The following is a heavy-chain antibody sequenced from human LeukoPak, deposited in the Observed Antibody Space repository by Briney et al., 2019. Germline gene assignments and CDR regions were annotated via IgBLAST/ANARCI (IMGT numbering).Heavy chain of an antibody. CDR1: GFPFSTYS. J-gene: IGHJ2*01. CDR2: ISSRTKTI. CDR3: ARDRYGDSVALDFWYFDL. D-gene: IGHD4-17*01. Sequence: GGSLRLSCTASGFPFSTYSMNWVRQAPGKGLEWISYISSRTKTIYYADSVRGRFTISRDNGKTSLFLQVTSLRVEDTAVYYCARDRYGDSVALDFWYFDLWGRGTLVTVSS. V-gene: IGHV3-48*01.